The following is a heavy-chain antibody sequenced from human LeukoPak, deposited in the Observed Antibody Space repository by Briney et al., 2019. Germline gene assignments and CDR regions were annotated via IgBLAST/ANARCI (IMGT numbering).Heavy chain of an antibody. CDR1: GFTFSSYG. CDR2: IWYDGSNK. V-gene: IGHV3-33*01. Sequence: QPGRSLRLSCAASGFTFSSYGMHWVRQAPGKGLEWVAVIWYDGSNKYYADSVKGRFTISRDNSKNTLYLQMNSLRAEDTAVYYCAREVEAERELDYWGQGTLVTVSS. J-gene: IGHJ4*02. CDR3: AREVEAERELDY.